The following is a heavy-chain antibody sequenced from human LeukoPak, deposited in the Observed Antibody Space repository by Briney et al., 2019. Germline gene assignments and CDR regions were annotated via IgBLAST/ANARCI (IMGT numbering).Heavy chain of an antibody. CDR2: INHSGST. J-gene: IGHJ4*02. Sequence: SETLSLTCAVYGGSFSGYYWSWIRQPPGKGLEWIGEINHSGSTNYNPSLKSRVTISVDTSKNQFSLKLSSVTAADTAVYYCAGRRYSSSWYDYWGQGTLVTVSS. CDR3: AGRRYSSSWYDY. D-gene: IGHD6-13*01. CDR1: GGSFSGYY. V-gene: IGHV4-34*01.